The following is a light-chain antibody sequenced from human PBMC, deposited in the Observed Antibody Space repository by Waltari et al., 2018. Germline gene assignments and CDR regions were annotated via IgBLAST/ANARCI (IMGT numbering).Light chain of an antibody. CDR3: QSYDSSNHDVV. J-gene: IGLJ2*01. V-gene: IGLV6-57*03. CDR1: SGSIASNY. CDR2: EDN. Sequence: NFMLTQPHYASEAPGKTVTISCTRSSGSIASNYAPWYKQRPGSAPTTVIYEDNQRPSGVPDWVSGSIDSSSNSASLTISGLKTEDGADYYFQSYDSSNHDVVFGGGTKLTVL.